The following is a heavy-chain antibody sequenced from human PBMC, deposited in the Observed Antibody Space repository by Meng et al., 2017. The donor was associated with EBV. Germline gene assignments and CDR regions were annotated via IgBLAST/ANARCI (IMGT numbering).Heavy chain of an antibody. J-gene: IGHJ4*02. Sequence: QVQLVQLGAEGKKPGSAGKVSCKTSGGTFRSDAISWVRQAPGQGLEWMGGLIPMSDAPHYAQKFQGRVTITADESTSTHYMDLSGLRSEDTAVYYCASESGRGFTPDYWGQGTLVTVSS. D-gene: IGHD3-10*01. CDR2: LIPMSDAP. CDR1: GGTFRSDA. V-gene: IGHV1-69*01. CDR3: ASESGRGFTPDY.